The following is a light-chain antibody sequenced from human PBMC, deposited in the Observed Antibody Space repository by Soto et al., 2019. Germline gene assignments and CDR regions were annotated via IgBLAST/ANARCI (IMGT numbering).Light chain of an antibody. J-gene: IGLJ1*01. CDR2: DVS. CDR3: SSYTSSGNYV. CDR1: SRDVGAYNC. V-gene: IGLV2-14*01. Sequence: QAAPAYPASRSGSPGQSIAISPPGNSRDVGAYNCVSWYQQHPGKAPKLMIYDVSNRPSGVSNRFSGSKSGNTASLTISGLQAEDEADYYCSSYTSSGNYVFGTGTKVTVL.